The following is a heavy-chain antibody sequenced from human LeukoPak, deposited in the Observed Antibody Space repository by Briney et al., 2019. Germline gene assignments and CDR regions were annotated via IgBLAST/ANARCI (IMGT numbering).Heavy chain of an antibody. V-gene: IGHV3-30*04. CDR2: ISYDGSNK. CDR1: GFTFSSYA. D-gene: IGHD6-19*01. Sequence: GGSLRLSCAASGFTFSSYAMHWVRQAPGKGLEWVAVISYDGSNKYYADSVKGRFTISRDNSKNTLYLQMNSLRAEDTAVYYCARADSSGWYGGVDYWGQGTLVTVSS. CDR3: ARADSSGWYGGVDY. J-gene: IGHJ4*02.